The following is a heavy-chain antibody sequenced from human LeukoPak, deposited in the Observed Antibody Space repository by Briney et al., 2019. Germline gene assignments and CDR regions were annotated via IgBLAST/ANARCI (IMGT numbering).Heavy chain of an antibody. CDR3: ARGEGGTSDY. D-gene: IGHD3-16*01. V-gene: IGHV4-59*01. CDR2: IYYSGST. CDR1: GDSISSYY. J-gene: IGHJ4*02. Sequence: SETLSLTCTVSGDSISSYYWSWIRQPPGKGLEWIGYIYYSGSTNYNPSLKSRVTISVDTSKNQFSLKLSSVTAADTAVYYCARGEGGTSDYWGQGTLVTVSS.